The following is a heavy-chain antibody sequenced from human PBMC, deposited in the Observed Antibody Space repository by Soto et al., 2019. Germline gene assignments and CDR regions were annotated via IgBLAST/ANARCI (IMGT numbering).Heavy chain of an antibody. CDR2: ISGSGDSA. Sequence: GGSLRLSCTASGFPFSHYAMNWVRQGPGTRLEWVADISGSGDSARYADSVRGRFTISRDNSRDTLYLQMNSLRAEDTAVYYCARMTVPHSSSWKGLDYWGQGTLVTVSS. J-gene: IGHJ4*02. V-gene: IGHV3-23*01. D-gene: IGHD6-13*01. CDR1: GFPFSHYA. CDR3: ARMTVPHSSSWKGLDY.